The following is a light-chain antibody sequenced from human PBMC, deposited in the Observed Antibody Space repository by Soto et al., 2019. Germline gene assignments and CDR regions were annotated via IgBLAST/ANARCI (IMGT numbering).Light chain of an antibody. CDR1: NIGSKS. CDR3: QVWDSSSDLGV. V-gene: IGLV3-21*04. J-gene: IGLJ2*01. CDR2: YDS. Sequence: SSELTQPPSVSAAPGKTARITCGGNNIGSKSVHWYQQKPDQATVLGIYYDSDQPSGRPERFPGANSGNTATLPIKRVEAEDEADSYCQVWDSSSDLGVFGGGTQRTGL.